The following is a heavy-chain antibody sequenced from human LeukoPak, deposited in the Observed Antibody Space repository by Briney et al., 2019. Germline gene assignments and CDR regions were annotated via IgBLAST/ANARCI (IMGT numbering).Heavy chain of an antibody. CDR3: ARVKYGYDSSGSVHFDY. V-gene: IGHV4-38-2*02. J-gene: IGHJ4*02. D-gene: IGHD3-22*01. Sequence: SETLSLTCTVSGYSISSGYYWGWIRQPPGEGLEWIGNIYRSGSAYYNPSLKSRVTISVDTSKNQFSLKLSSVTAADTAVYYCARVKYGYDSSGSVHFDYWGQGTLVTVSS. CDR1: GYSISSGYY. CDR2: IYRSGSA.